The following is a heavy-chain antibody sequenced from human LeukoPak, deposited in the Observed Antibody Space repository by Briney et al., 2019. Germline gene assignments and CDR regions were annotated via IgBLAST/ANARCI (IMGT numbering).Heavy chain of an antibody. D-gene: IGHD3-10*01. V-gene: IGHV4-61*02. CDR3: AVQLRGFGEASSFYFDY. J-gene: IGHJ4*02. Sequence: SQTLSLTCTVSGGSISSGSYYWSWIRQPAGKGLEWIGRIYTSGSTNYNPSLKSRVTISVDTSKKQFSLKLSSVTAADTAVYYCAVQLRGFGEASSFYFDYWGQGTLVTVSS. CDR1: GGSISSGSYY. CDR2: IYTSGST.